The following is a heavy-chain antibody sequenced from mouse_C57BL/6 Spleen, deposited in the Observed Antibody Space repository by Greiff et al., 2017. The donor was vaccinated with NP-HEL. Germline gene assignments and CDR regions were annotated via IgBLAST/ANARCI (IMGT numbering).Heavy chain of an antibody. CDR2: IDPETGGT. D-gene: IGHD2-3*01. CDR1: GYTFTDYE. V-gene: IGHV1-15*01. Sequence: QVQLQQSGAELVRPGASVTLSCKASGYTFTDYEMHWVKQTPVHGLEWIGAIDPETGGTAYNQKFKGKAILTADKSSSTAYMELRSLTSEDSAVYCGTTPRYDGYYLYAMGYWGLGTSVTVSS. CDR3: TTPRYDGYYLYAMGY. J-gene: IGHJ4*01.